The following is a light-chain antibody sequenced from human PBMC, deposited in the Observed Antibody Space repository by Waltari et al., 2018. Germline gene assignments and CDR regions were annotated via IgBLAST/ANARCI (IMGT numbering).Light chain of an antibody. V-gene: IGKV1-9*01. J-gene: IGKJ4*01. Sequence: IQLTQSPSSLSASVGDRVTITCRARQGISSYVAWYQQKTGKAPKVLLYAASTLQSGVPSRISGSGSGTDFTLTSSSLHPEDFATYCWQQLNSLPHTFGGGTKVEIQ. CDR2: AAS. CDR1: QGISSY. CDR3: QQLNSLPHT.